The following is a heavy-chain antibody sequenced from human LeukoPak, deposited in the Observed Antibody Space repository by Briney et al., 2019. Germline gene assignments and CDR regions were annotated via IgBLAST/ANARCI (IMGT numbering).Heavy chain of an antibody. Sequence: GASVKVSCKASGGTFSSYAISWVRQAPGQGLEWMGGIIPIFGTANYAQKFQGRVTITADESTSTAYMELSSLRSEDTAVYYCARFLGLNSGYYYYYGMDVWGQGTTVTVSS. J-gene: IGHJ6*02. CDR1: GGTFSSYA. D-gene: IGHD6-19*01. V-gene: IGHV1-69*13. CDR2: IIPIFGTA. CDR3: ARFLGLNSGYYYYYGMDV.